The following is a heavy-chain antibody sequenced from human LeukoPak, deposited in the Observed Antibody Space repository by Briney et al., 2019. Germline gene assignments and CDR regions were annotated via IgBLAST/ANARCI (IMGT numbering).Heavy chain of an antibody. CDR1: GFIFSSYG. CDR2: ISYDGSNK. V-gene: IGHV3-30*18. Sequence: PGGSLRLSCAASGFIFSSYGMHWVRQAPGKGLEWVAVISYDGSNKYYADSVKGRFTISRDNSKNTLYLQMNSLRAEDTAVYYCAKEVGVVVVAADVYGMDVWGQGTTVTVSS. D-gene: IGHD2-15*01. J-gene: IGHJ6*02. CDR3: AKEVGVVVVAADVYGMDV.